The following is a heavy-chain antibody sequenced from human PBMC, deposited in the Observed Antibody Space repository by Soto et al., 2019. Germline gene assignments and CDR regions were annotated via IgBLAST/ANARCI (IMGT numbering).Heavy chain of an antibody. V-gene: IGHV3-53*01. CDR3: ARVVTGTTRGLDV. CDR2: IYSGGST. J-gene: IGHJ6*02. CDR1: GFTVSSNY. D-gene: IGHD1-7*01. Sequence: RLSCAASGFTVSSNYMSWVRQAPGKGLEWVSVIYSGGSTYYADSVKGRFTISRDNSKNTLYLQMNSLRAEDTAVYYCARVVTGTTRGLDVWGQGTTVTVSS.